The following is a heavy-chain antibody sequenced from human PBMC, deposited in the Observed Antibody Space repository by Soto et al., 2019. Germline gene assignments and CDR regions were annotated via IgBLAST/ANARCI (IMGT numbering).Heavy chain of an antibody. CDR1: GFTFSSYS. CDR3: ARVRFLIWGGPSGAFDI. CDR2: ISSSSSYI. J-gene: IGHJ3*02. D-gene: IGHD3-3*01. V-gene: IGHV3-21*01. Sequence: EVQLVESGGGLVKPGGSLRLSCAASGFTFSSYSMNWVRQAPGKGLEWVSSISSSSSYIYYADSVKGRFTISRDNAKNSLYLQMNSLRAEDTAVYYCARVRFLIWGGPSGAFDIWGQGTMVTVSS.